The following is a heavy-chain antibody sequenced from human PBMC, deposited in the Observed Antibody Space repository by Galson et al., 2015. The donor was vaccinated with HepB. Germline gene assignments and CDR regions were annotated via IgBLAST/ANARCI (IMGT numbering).Heavy chain of an antibody. J-gene: IGHJ4*02. CDR2: ISYDGSNK. D-gene: IGHD6-19*01. CDR3: ARGFPYSSGWYLPYYFDY. Sequence: SLRLSCAASGFTFSSYAMHWVRQAPGKGLEWVAVISYDGSNKYYADSVKGRFTISRDNSKNTLYLQMNSLRAEDTAVYYCARGFPYSSGWYLPYYFDYWGQGTLVTVSS. V-gene: IGHV3-30*04. CDR1: GFTFSSYA.